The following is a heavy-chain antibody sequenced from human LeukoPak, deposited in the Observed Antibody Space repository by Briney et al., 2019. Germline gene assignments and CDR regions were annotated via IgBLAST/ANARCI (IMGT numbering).Heavy chain of an antibody. CDR2: ISYDGSNE. J-gene: IGHJ6*02. V-gene: IGHV3-30*04. CDR1: GITFSSYA. Sequence: GGSLRLSCAASGITFSSYAMHWVRQAPGKGLEWVAVISYDGSNEYYADSVKGRFTISRDNSKNTLYLQMNSLRAEDTAVYYCARDQSPDYYYGMDVWGQGTTVTVSS. CDR3: ARDQSPDYYYGMDV.